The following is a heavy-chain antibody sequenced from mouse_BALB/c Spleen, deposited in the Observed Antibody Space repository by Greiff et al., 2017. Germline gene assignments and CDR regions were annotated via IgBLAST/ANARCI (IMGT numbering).Heavy chain of an antibody. J-gene: IGHJ1*01. V-gene: IGHV5-4*02. D-gene: IGHD2-3*01. CDR2: ISDGGSYT. CDR1: GFTFSDYY. CDR3: ARRYDGYLDV. Sequence: EVMLVESGGGLVKPGGSLKLSCAASGFTFSDYYMYWVRQTPEKRLEWVATISDGGSYTYYPDSVKGRFTISRDNAKNNLYLQMSSLKSEDTAMYYCARRYDGYLDVWGAGTTVTVSS.